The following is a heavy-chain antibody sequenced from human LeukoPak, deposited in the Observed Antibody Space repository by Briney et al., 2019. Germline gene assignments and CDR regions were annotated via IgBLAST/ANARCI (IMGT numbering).Heavy chain of an antibody. CDR1: GGSFSGYY. CDR2: INHSGST. J-gene: IGHJ4*02. D-gene: IGHD2-21*02. Sequence: PSETLSLTCAVYGGSFSGYYWSWIRQPPGKGLEWIGEINHSGSTNYNPSLKSRVTISVDTSKNQFSLKLSSVTAADTAVYYCARGHGRSFRVVTATRAFDYWGQGTLVTVSS. V-gene: IGHV4-34*01. CDR3: ARGHGRSFRVVTATRAFDY.